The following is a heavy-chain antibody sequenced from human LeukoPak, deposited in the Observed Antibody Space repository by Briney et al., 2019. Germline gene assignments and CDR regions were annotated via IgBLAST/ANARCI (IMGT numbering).Heavy chain of an antibody. CDR3: ARGDDYGDFDI. J-gene: IGHJ3*02. CDR2: INHSGST. Sequence: SETLSLTCAVYGGSFSGYYWSWIRQPPGKGLEWIGEINHSGSTNYNPSLKSRVTISVDTSKNQFSLKLSSVTAADTAVYYCARGDDYGDFDIWGQGTMVTVSS. V-gene: IGHV4-34*09. CDR1: GGSFSGYY. D-gene: IGHD4/OR15-4a*01.